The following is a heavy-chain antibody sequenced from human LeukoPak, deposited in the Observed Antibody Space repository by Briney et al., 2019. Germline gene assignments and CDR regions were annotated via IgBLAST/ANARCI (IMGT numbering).Heavy chain of an antibody. CDR3: AKGLTTVTTTLGY. D-gene: IGHD4-17*01. V-gene: IGHV3-9*01. Sequence: SLRLSCAASGFTFSRHALSWVRQAPGKGLEWVSGISWNSGSIGYADSVKGRFTISRDNAKNSLYLQMNSLRAEDTALYYCAKGLTTVTTTLGYWGQGTLVTVSS. J-gene: IGHJ4*02. CDR1: GFTFSRHA. CDR2: ISWNSGSI.